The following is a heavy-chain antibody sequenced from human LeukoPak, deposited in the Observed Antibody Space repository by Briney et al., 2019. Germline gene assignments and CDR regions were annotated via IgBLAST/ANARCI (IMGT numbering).Heavy chain of an antibody. CDR2: ISGGGSSI. J-gene: IGHJ4*02. CDR1: GFTFSSYE. CDR3: ARDATPQYPIGWVFFDL. V-gene: IGHV3-48*03. D-gene: IGHD6-13*01. Sequence: HPGESLRLSCAASGFTFSSYEMNWARQAPGKGLEWVSYISGGGSSIHYADSVKGRFTISRDNAKNLLYLQMDSLRAEDTAVYYCARDATPQYPIGWVFFDLWGQGTLVTVSS.